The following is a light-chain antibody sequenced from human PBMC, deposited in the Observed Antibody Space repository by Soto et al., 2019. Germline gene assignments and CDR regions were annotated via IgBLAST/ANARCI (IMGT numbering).Light chain of an antibody. J-gene: IGKJ1*01. CDR3: HHYMSSGT. CDR1: QSVDTTF. Sequence: EIVLTQSPGSLSLSPGQRATLSCRASQSVDTTFFAWYQKKPGQAPSLLIYGASKRATGIPDRFSGSGSGTAFTLSISSLEPEDFAVYYCHHYMSSGTFGQGTKVEIK. V-gene: IGKV3-20*01. CDR2: GAS.